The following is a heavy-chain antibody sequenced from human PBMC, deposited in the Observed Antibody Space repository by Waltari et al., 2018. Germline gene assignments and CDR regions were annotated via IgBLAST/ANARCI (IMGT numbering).Heavy chain of an antibody. J-gene: IGHJ4*02. D-gene: IGHD3-16*01. CDR2: IYYSGST. CDR1: GGSISSHY. V-gene: IGHV4-59*11. Sequence: QVQLQESGPGLVKPSETLSLTCTVSGGSISSHYWSWIRQPPGKGLEWIGYIYYSGSTNYNPSLKSRVTISVDTSKNQFSLKLSSVTAADTAVYYCARSPGGFDYWGQGTLVTVSS. CDR3: ARSPGGFDY.